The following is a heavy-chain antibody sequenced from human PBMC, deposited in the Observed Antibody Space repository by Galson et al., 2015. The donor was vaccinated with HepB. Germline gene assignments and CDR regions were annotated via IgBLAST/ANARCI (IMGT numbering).Heavy chain of an antibody. V-gene: IGHV3-33*01. D-gene: IGHD3-16*01. CDR3: ARVRRTAGTTIGHLDY. CDR1: GFTVSSYV. CDR2: IWYDGGNK. J-gene: IGHJ4*02. Sequence: PLRLSCAASGFTVSSYVMHWVLQAPGEGLEWGAGIWYDGGNKYYADSVKGRFTISRDNSKNTLYLQMNSLRAEDTAVYYWARVRRTAGTTIGHLDYWGQGTLVTVSS.